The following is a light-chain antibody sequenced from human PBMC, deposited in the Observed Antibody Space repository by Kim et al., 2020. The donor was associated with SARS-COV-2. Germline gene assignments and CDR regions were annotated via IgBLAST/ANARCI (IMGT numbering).Light chain of an antibody. V-gene: IGKV3-20*01. Sequence: SPGERATLSCRASQSVSSSYLAWYQQKPGQAPRLLIYGASTRATGIPDRFSGSGSGTDFTLTISRLEPEDFAVYYCQQYGISPQTFGQGTKVEIK. J-gene: IGKJ1*01. CDR3: QQYGISPQT. CDR2: GAS. CDR1: QSVSSSY.